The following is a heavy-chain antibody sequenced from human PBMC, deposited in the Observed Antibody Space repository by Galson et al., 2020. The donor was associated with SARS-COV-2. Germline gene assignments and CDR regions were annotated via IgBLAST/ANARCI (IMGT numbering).Heavy chain of an antibody. J-gene: IGHJ6*02. CDR2: ISSSGSTI. D-gene: IGHD1-20*01. CDR3: ARDITEGIPNSYYYGMDV. V-gene: IGHV3-11*01. Sequence: GGSLRLSCAASGFTFSDYYMSWIRQAPGKGLEWVSYISSSGSTIYYADSVKGRFTISRDNAKNSLYLQMNSLRAEDTAVYYCARDITEGIPNSYYYGMDVWGQGTTVTVSS. CDR1: GFTFSDYY.